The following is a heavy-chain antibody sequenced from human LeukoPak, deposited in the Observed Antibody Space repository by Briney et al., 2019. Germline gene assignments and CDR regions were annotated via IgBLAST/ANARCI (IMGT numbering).Heavy chain of an antibody. CDR2: INPNSGGT. J-gene: IGHJ3*02. CDR1: GYTFTGHY. V-gene: IGHV1-2*02. Sequence: ASVKVSCKASGYTFTGHYMHWVRQAPGQGPEWMGWINPNSGGTNYAQKFQGRVTMTRDTSISTTYMELSGLRSDDTAVYYCARCSTPHWIFDAFDIWGQGTMVTVSS. CDR3: ARCSTPHWIFDAFDI. D-gene: IGHD1-1*01.